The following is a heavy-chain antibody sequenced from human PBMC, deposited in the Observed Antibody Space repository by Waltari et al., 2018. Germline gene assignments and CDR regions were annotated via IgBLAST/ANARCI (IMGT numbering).Heavy chain of an antibody. CDR3: QRGDY. J-gene: IGHJ4*02. CDR2: INQDGSGE. V-gene: IGHV3-7*04. Sequence: EVQLVESGGGLVQPGGYLSLSCAASGFTFSNFWMSWARQASGKGLEWVANINQDGSGEYYVDSVKGRFTISRDNARNSLYLQMNSLRAEDTAVYYCQRGDYWGQGTLVTVSS. CDR1: GFTFSNFW.